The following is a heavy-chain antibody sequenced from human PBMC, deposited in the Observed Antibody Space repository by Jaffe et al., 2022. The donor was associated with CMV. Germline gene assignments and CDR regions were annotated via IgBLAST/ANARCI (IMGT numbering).Heavy chain of an antibody. Sequence: QVQLQESGPGLVKPSETLSLTCTVSGGSISSYYWSWIRQPPGKGLEWIGYIYYSGSTNYNPSLKSRVTISVDTSKNQFSLKLSSVTAADTAVYYCARDPTPLYSSGWYGGFDPWGQGTLVTVSS. CDR2: IYYSGST. CDR1: GGSISSYY. J-gene: IGHJ5*02. V-gene: IGHV4-59*01. D-gene: IGHD6-19*01. CDR3: ARDPTPLYSSGWYGGFDP.